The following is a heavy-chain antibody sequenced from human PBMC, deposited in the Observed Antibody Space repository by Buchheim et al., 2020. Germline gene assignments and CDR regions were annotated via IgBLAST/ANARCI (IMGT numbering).Heavy chain of an antibody. D-gene: IGHD5-24*01. CDR2: ISDSGDST. V-gene: IGHV3-23*04. CDR3: TKRMATIPSHFDY. CDR1: GFSFGTYW. J-gene: IGHJ4*02. Sequence: EVQLVESGGGLVQPGGSLRVSCAASGFSFGTYWMSWVRQAPGKGLQWVSTISDSGDSTYYADSVKGRFTISRDNSKNTLYLQMNSLRAEDTAVYYCTKRMATIPSHFDYWGQGTL.